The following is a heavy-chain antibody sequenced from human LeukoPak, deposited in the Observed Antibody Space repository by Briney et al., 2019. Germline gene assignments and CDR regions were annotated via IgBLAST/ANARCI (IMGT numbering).Heavy chain of an antibody. CDR3: ATDHYGSGSYGWFDP. CDR1: GYTFTGYY. CDR2: INPNSGGT. J-gene: IGHJ5*02. Sequence: ASVKVSCTASGYTFTGYYMHWVRQAPGQGLEWMGWINPNSGGTNYAQKFQGRVTMARDTSISTAYMELSRLRSDDTAVYYCATDHYGSGSYGWFDPWGQGTLVTVSS. V-gene: IGHV1-2*02. D-gene: IGHD3-10*01.